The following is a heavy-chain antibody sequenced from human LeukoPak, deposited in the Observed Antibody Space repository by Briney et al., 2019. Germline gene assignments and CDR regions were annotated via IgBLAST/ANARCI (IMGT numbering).Heavy chain of an antibody. CDR1: RYTFTSYG. Sequence: GASVKVSCKASRYTFTSYGIIWVRQAPGQGLEWMGWISAYNGNTNYAQKLQGRVTMTTDTSTSTTYMELLSLRSDDPAVYYCARALLAYGRGDCYFRSIWFDPWGQGTLVTVSS. CDR3: ARALLAYGRGDCYFRSIWFDP. D-gene: IGHD2-21*01. J-gene: IGHJ5*02. CDR2: ISAYNGNT. V-gene: IGHV1-18*01.